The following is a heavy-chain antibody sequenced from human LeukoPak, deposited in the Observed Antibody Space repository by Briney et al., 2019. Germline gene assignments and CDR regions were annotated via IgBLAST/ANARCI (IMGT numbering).Heavy chain of an antibody. Sequence: SETLSLTCTVSRVSISSGDNYWSWIRQPPGKGLEWIGYIYYSGSTYYNPSLKSRVTISVDTSKNQFSLKLSSVTAADTAVYYCARVRRDYDSSGYFRYWYFDLWGRGTLVTVSS. D-gene: IGHD3-22*01. J-gene: IGHJ2*01. CDR3: ARVRRDYDSSGYFRYWYFDL. CDR2: IYYSGST. V-gene: IGHV4-30-4*01. CDR1: RVSISSGDNY.